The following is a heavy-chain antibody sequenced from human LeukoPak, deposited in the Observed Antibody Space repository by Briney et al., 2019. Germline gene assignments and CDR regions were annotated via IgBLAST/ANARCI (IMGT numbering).Heavy chain of an antibody. D-gene: IGHD2-15*01. V-gene: IGHV3-23*01. CDR1: GFPFSSYW. Sequence: GGSLRLSCVASGFPFSSYWMTWVRQAPGKGLEWVSAISNNGGYTYYADSVQGRFTISRDNSKSTLCLQMNSLRAEDTAVYYCAKQLGYCSDGSCYFPYWGQGTLVAVSS. CDR3: AKQLGYCSDGSCYFPY. J-gene: IGHJ4*02. CDR2: ISNNGGYT.